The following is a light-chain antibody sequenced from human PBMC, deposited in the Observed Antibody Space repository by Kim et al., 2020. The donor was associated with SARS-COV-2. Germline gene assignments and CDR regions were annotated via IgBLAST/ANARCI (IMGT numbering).Light chain of an antibody. V-gene: IGKV1-39*01. Sequence: DIQMTQSPSSLSASVGDRVTITCRASQNISTYFNWYQHQPGKAPNLLIYAASHLQIGVSSRFSGIVSVTEFTLTINKLHPHDFATYYCQHSYSTPITFGPGTPVDIK. J-gene: IGKJ3*01. CDR2: AAS. CDR3: QHSYSTPIT. CDR1: QNISTY.